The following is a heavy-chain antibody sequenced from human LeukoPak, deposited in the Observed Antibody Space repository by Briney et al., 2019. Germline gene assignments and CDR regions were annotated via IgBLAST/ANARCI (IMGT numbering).Heavy chain of an antibody. CDR3: ARMKEGATIYFDY. Sequence: SGPALVKPTQTLTLTCTFSGFSLSTSGMRVSWIRRPPGKALEWLARIDWDDDKFYSTSLKTRLTISKDTSKNQVVLTMTNMDPVDTATYYCARMKEGATIYFDYWGQGTLVTVSS. CDR2: IDWDDDK. CDR1: GFSLSTSGMR. V-gene: IGHV2-70*04. D-gene: IGHD1-26*01. J-gene: IGHJ4*02.